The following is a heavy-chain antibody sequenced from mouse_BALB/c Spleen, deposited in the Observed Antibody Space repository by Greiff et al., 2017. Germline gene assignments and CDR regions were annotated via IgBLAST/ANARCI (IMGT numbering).Heavy chain of an antibody. CDR3: AIDYYYAMDY. J-gene: IGHJ4*01. V-gene: IGHV2-9*02. CDR2: IWAGGST. CDR1: GFSLTSYG. Sequence: VQGVESGPGLVAPSQSLSITCTVSGFSLTSYGVHWVRQPPGKGLEWLGVIWAGGSTNYNSALMSRLSISKDNSKSQVFLKMNSLQTDDTAMYCCAIDYYYAMDYWGQGTSVTVSS.